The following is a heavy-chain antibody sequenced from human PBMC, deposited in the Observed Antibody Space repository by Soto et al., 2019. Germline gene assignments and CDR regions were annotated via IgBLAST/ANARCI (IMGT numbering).Heavy chain of an antibody. D-gene: IGHD6-13*01. CDR3: ARGGLDSSSWTPTTYYYYGMDV. V-gene: IGHV4-39*01. CDR2: IYYSGST. J-gene: IGHJ6*02. CDR1: GGSISSGGYY. Sequence: SETLSLTCTVSGGSISSGGYYWGWIRQHPGKGLEWIGYIYYSGSTYYNPSLKSRVTISVDTSKNQFSLKLSSVTAADTAVYYCARGGLDSSSWTPTTYYYYGMDVWGQGTTVTVSS.